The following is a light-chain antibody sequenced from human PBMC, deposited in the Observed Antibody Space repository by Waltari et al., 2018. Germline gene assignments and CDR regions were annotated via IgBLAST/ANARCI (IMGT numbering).Light chain of an antibody. CDR3: QQYYIFPFT. J-gene: IGKJ4*01. V-gene: IGKV1-NL1*01. CDR2: TAS. Sequence: DIQMTQSPSSLSASVGARVTSTCRASQGISSSVAWYQQKAWDAPNLLLYTASRLDSGVPSRFSGSGSETDYTLTISNLQPEDFATYYCQQYYIFPFTFGGGTKVDI. CDR1: QGISSS.